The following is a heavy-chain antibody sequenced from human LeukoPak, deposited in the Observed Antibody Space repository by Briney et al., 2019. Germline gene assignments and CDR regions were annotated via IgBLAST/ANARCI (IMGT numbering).Heavy chain of an antibody. V-gene: IGHV3-7*01. D-gene: IGHD6-13*01. CDR2: IKGDESGK. Sequence: GGSLRLSCAASGFTFSSYWMTWIRQAPGKGLEWVANIKGDESGKYYVDSVKGRFTISRDNAYNSLYLQMNSLRAEDTAVYYCARDRIAAAGTDYDYWGQGALVTVSS. CDR3: ARDRIAAAGTDYDY. J-gene: IGHJ4*02. CDR1: GFTFSSYW.